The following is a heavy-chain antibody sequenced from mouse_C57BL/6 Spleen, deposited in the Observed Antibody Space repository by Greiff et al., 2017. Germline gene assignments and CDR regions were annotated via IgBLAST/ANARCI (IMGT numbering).Heavy chain of an antibody. Sequence: ESGPGLVKPSQSLSLTCSVTGYSITSGYYWNWIRQFPGNKLEWTGYISYDGSNNYNPSLKNRISITRDTSKNQFFLKLNSVTTEDTATYYCARDPIYYGYDGNYFDYWGQGTTLTVSS. CDR2: ISYDGSN. J-gene: IGHJ2*01. CDR3: ARDPIYYGYDGNYFDY. CDR1: GYSITSGYY. D-gene: IGHD2-2*01. V-gene: IGHV3-6*01.